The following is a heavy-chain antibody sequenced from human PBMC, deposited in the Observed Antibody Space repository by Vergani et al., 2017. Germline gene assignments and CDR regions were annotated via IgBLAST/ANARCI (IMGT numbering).Heavy chain of an antibody. J-gene: IGHJ4*02. CDR3: AKEMSRGDNLH. D-gene: IGHD1-1*01. CDR1: GFTFSSYG. Sequence: QVQLVESGGGVVQPGRSLRLSCAASGFTFSSYGMHWVRQAPGKGLEWVAVISYDGSNKYYADSVKGRFTISRDNYKNTLYLQINSLRTDDTAVYYCAKEMSRGDNLHWGQGTLVTVSS. V-gene: IGHV3-30*18. CDR2: ISYDGSNK.